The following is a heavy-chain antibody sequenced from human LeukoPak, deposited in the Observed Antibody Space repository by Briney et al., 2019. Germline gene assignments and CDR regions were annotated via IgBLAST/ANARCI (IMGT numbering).Heavy chain of an antibody. D-gene: IGHD4-23*01. CDR3: ATTSRDDYGGNSDFDY. CDR1: GYTFTSYY. V-gene: IGHV1-18*04. CDR2: ISAYNGNT. Sequence: GASVKVSCKASGYTFTSYYMHWVRQAPGQGLEWMGWISAYNGNTNYAQKLQGRVTMTTDTSTSTAYMELRSLRSDDTAVYYCATTSRDDYGGNSDFDYWGQGTLVTVSS. J-gene: IGHJ4*02.